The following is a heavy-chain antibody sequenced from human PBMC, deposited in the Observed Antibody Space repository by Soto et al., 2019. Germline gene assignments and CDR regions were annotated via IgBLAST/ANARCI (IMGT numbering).Heavy chain of an antibody. V-gene: IGHV3-74*01. CDR3: ARAAVGSSSSEYYYYYMDV. J-gene: IGHJ6*03. CDR1: GFTFSSYW. D-gene: IGHD6-6*01. Sequence: EVQLVESGGGLVQPGGSLRLSCAASGFTFSSYWMHWVRQAPGKGLVWVSRINSDGSSTSYADSVKGRFTISRDNAKNTLYLQMNSLRAEDTAVYYCARAAVGSSSSEYYYYYMDVWGKGTTVTVSS. CDR2: INSDGSST.